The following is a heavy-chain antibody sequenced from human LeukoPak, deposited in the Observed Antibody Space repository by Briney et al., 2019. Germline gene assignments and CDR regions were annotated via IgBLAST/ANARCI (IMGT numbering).Heavy chain of an antibody. Sequence: GASLRLSCAASGFTFSSYAMSWVRQAPGKGLEWVSAISGSGGSTYYADSVKGRFTISRDNSKNTLYLQMNSLRAEDTAVYYCAGSFGELLDYWGQGTLVTVSS. D-gene: IGHD3-10*01. J-gene: IGHJ4*02. V-gene: IGHV3-23*01. CDR2: ISGSGGST. CDR1: GFTFSSYA. CDR3: AGSFGELLDY.